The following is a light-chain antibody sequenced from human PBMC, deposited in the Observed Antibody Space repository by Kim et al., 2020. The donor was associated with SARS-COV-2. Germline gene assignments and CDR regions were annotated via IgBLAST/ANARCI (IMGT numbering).Light chain of an antibody. CDR2: GKN. Sequence: VSLGQTVRITCQGDSLRSYYATWYQQKPGQAPILVIYGKNNRPSGIPDRFSGSSSGNTASLTITGTQAGDEADYFCNSRDSNNNVVFGGGTKLTVL. CDR1: SLRSYY. J-gene: IGLJ2*01. V-gene: IGLV3-19*01. CDR3: NSRDSNNNVV.